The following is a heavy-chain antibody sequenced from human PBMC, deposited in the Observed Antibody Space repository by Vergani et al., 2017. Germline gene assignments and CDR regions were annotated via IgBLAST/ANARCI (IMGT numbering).Heavy chain of an antibody. CDR1: EYSFGNYW. Sequence: EVELVQSGPEMRKPGESLKISCKGSEYSFGNYWIGWGRQMPGKGLEWMGIIYPADSDTRYSPSFQGQVTISADKSISTAFLQWDSLKASDTALYYSARHTTYTDSWGQGTLVTVSS. V-gene: IGHV5-51*01. D-gene: IGHD1-1*01. CDR2: IYPADSDT. CDR3: ARHTTYTDS. J-gene: IGHJ4*02.